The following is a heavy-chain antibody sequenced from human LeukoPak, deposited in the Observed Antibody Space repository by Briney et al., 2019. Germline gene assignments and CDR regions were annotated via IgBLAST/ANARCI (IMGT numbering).Heavy chain of an antibody. D-gene: IGHD3-16*01. Sequence: SETLSLTCAVYGGSFSGYYWSWIRQPPGKGLEWIGEINHSGSANYNPSLKSRVTISVDTSKNQFSLKLSSVTAADTAVYYCASTSPNFGGPCYFDYWGQGTLVTVSS. CDR1: GGSFSGYY. CDR2: INHSGSA. V-gene: IGHV4-34*01. CDR3: ASTSPNFGGPCYFDY. J-gene: IGHJ4*02.